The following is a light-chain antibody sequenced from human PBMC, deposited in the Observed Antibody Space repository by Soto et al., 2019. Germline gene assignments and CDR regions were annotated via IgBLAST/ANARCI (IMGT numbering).Light chain of an antibody. CDR1: QGLSNY. J-gene: IGKJ3*01. CDR2: AAS. Sequence: DIQMTQSPSSLSASVGDRVTITCRASQGLSNYLAWYQQKTGKVPKLLIYAASTLQSGVPSRFSGSGSGTDFTLTISSLQPEDVATYYCQRYNSAPTFGPGTKVDIK. CDR3: QRYNSAPT. V-gene: IGKV1-27*01.